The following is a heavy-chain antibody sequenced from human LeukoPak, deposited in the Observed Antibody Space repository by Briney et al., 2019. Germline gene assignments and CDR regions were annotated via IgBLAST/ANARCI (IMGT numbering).Heavy chain of an antibody. CDR1: GFTLSKYW. V-gene: IGHV3-74*01. Sequence: GGSPRLSCAASGFTLSKYWVLLVRQAPGEGLESVSRINTDGTVTTYADSVKGRFTVSRDNADNTMFLQMNSVRDEDTAVYYCATKQWLAPPPDSWGQGTPVTVSS. D-gene: IGHD6-19*01. J-gene: IGHJ4*02. CDR3: ATKQWLAPPPDS. CDR2: INTDGTVT.